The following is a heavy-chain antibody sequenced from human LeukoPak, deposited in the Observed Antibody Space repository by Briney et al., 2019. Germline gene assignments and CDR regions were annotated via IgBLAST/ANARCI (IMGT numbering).Heavy chain of an antibody. V-gene: IGHV1-8*03. Sequence: GASVKVSCKASGYTFTSYDINWVRQATGQGLEWMGWMNPNSGNTGYAQRFQGRVTITRNTSISTAYMELSSLRSEDTAVYYCARAASQRDIVLMVYAYRLYYYYMDVWGKGTTVTVSS. CDR1: GYTFTSYD. CDR2: MNPNSGNT. CDR3: ARAASQRDIVLMVYAYRLYYYYMDV. D-gene: IGHD2-8*01. J-gene: IGHJ6*03.